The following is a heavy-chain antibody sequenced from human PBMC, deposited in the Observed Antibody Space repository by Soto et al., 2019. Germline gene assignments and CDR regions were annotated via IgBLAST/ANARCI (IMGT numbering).Heavy chain of an antibody. Sequence: SETLSLTCTFSGGSISSYYWSWIRQPPGKGLEWIGYIYYSGSTNYNPSLKSRVTISVDTSKNQFSLKLSSVTAADTAVYYCAGQPAAAIRGDAFDIWGLGTMVTVSS. CDR3: AGQPAAAIRGDAFDI. CDR2: IYYSGST. D-gene: IGHD2-2*02. V-gene: IGHV4-59*01. J-gene: IGHJ3*02. CDR1: GGSISSYY.